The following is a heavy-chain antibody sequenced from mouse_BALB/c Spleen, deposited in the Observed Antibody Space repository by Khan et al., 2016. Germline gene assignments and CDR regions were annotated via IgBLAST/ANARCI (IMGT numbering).Heavy chain of an antibody. D-gene: IGHD2-1*01. CDR3: AKGGYGNCVFAY. J-gene: IGHJ3*01. CDR1: GYTFTSYW. Sequence: QVQLQQSGAELARPGASVKLSCKASGYTFTSYWMQWVKQRPGQGLQWIGTIYPGDGDTRYTQKFKGKATLTADKSSSTAYMQLSSLASADSAVYYGAKGGYGNCVFAYWGQGTLVTVSA. V-gene: IGHV1-87*01. CDR2: IYPGDGDT.